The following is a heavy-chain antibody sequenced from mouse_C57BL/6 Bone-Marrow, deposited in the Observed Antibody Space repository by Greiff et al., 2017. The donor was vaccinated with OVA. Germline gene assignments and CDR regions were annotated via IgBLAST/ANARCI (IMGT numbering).Heavy chain of an antibody. CDR3: ARLPNYYGSSPYSFDY. V-gene: IGHV7-3*01. CDR1: GFTFTDYY. J-gene: IGHJ2*01. CDR2: IRNKANGYTT. D-gene: IGHD1-1*01. Sequence: DVKLVESGGGLVQPGGSLSLSCAASGFTFTDYYMSWVRQPPGKALEWVGFIRNKANGYTTEYSASVKGRLTISRDNSQSILYLQMKALRAEDSATYYCARLPNYYGSSPYSFDYWGQGTTLTVSS.